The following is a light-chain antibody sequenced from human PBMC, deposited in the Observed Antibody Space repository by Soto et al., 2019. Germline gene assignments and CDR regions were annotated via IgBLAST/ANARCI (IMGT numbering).Light chain of an antibody. CDR1: TSDVGGYSY. V-gene: IGLV2-14*01. CDR2: EVI. J-gene: IGLJ2*01. Sequence: QSALTQPASVSGSPGQSITISCTGTTSDVGGYSYVSGYQHHPGDAPKLIIYEVINRPSGVSSRFSGSRSGNTASLTIFGLQAEDEADYYCSSYTSHSSVVFGGGTKLTVL. CDR3: SSYTSHSSVV.